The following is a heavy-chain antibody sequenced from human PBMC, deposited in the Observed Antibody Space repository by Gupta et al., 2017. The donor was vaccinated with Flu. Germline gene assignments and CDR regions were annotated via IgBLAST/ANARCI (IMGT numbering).Heavy chain of an antibody. D-gene: IGHD3-9*01. CDR3: GGTGDYGLFDY. J-gene: IGHJ4*02. Sequence: SWIRQRPGRRLEWIGYIYHDGTANYNPALKNRVTMSVDRSKKQFSLKLSSVTAADTAVNYCGGTGDYGLFDYWGQGTLVTVSS. CDR2: IYHDGTA. V-gene: IGHV4-59*12.